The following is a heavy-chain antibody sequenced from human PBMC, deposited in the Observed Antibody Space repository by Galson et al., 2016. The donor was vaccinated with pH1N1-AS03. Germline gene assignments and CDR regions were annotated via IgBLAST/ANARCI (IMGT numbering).Heavy chain of an antibody. CDR2: IYWDGDE. CDR1: GFSLSAGGVH. Sequence: ALVKPPQTLTLTCTVSGFSLSAGGVHVAWIRQSPGKALEWLALIYWDGDERYNSSLRSRLSISRDTSKNHVVLAMTNMDPVDTATYYCARSTHVNEGLDFWGQGTLVTVSS. CDR3: ARSTHVNEGLDF. D-gene: IGHD2-8*01. V-gene: IGHV2-5*02. J-gene: IGHJ4*02.